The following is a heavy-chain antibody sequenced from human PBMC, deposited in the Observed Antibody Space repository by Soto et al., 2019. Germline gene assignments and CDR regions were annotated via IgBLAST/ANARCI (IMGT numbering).Heavy chain of an antibody. J-gene: IGHJ4*02. D-gene: IGHD5-12*01. CDR3: VRGRSYSVYDF. CDR2: IYPSGST. CDR1: GCSISGHA. Sequence: SETLSLTCTVSGCSISGHAWIWIRQPAGKGLEWIGHIYPSGSTSYNPSLRSRVTMSLDTSSNQIFLNLTSVTAADTAVFYCVRGRSYSVYDFWGPGTLVTVSS. V-gene: IGHV4-4*07.